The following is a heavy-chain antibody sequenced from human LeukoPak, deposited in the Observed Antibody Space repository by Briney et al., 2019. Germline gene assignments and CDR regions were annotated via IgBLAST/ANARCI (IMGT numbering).Heavy chain of an antibody. Sequence: GESLQISCKGSGYRFTSYWIGWGRQMPGKGVGWMGIIYPGDSDTRYSPSFQGQVTISADKSISTAYLQWSSLKASDTAMYYCARHSSSGWEGDYWGQGTLVTVSS. J-gene: IGHJ4*02. CDR1: GYRFTSYW. V-gene: IGHV5-51*01. CDR2: IYPGDSDT. CDR3: ARHSSSGWEGDY. D-gene: IGHD6-19*01.